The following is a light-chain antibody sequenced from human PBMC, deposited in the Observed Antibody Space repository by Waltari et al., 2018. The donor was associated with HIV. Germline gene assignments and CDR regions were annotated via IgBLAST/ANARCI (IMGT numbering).Light chain of an antibody. CDR3: AAWEDSLNGVV. J-gene: IGLJ2*01. Sequence: QSVLTQPPSVSEAPRQRVTISCSGSSSNIGNNAVNWYQQLPGKPPKLLIYYDDLLASGVSDRFSGSKSGTSASLAISGLQSEDESDYYCAAWEDSLNGVVFGGGTKLTVL. CDR2: YDD. CDR1: SSNIGNNA. V-gene: IGLV1-36*01.